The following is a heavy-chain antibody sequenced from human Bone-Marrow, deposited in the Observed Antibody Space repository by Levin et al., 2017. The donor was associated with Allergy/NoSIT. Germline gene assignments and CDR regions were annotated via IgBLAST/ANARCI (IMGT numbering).Heavy chain of an antibody. J-gene: IGHJ3*02. V-gene: IGHV1-3*01. CDR2: INAGNGNT. CDR3: AREGYDFWSGYRMSAAFDS. CDR1: GYTFTSYA. Sequence: ASVKVSCKASGYTFTSYAMHWVRQAPGQRLEWMGWINAGNGNTKYSQKFQGRVTITRDTSASTAYMELSSLRSEDTAVYYCAREGYDFWSGYRMSAAFDSWGQGTMVTVSS. D-gene: IGHD3-3*01.